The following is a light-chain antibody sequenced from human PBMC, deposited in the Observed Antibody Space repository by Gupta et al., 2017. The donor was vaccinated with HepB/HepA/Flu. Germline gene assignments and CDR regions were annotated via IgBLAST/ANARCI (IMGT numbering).Light chain of an antibody. J-gene: IGLJ3*02. Sequence: SALTQPPSASGSPGQSVTISCTGTSSDVGGYNYVSWYQQHPGKALKLMIYEVSKRPSGVPDRFSGSKSGNTASLTVSGLQAEEEADYYCSSYAGSNNLVFGGGTKLTVL. CDR3: SSYAGSNNLV. CDR1: SSDVGGYNY. CDR2: EVS. V-gene: IGLV2-8*01.